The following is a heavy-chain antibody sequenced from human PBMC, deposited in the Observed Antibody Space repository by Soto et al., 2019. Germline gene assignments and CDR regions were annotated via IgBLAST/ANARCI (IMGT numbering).Heavy chain of an antibody. CDR3: ARFVAGGCSGGSCYTDY. CDR1: GDSVSSNSAA. J-gene: IGHJ4*02. V-gene: IGHV6-1*01. Sequence: PSQTLSLTCAISGDSVSSNSAAWNWIRQSPSRGLEWLGRTYYRSKWYNDYAVSVKSRITINPDTSKNQFSLQLNSVTPEDTAVYYCARFVAGGCSGGSCYTDYWGQGALVTVSS. D-gene: IGHD2-15*01. CDR2: TYYRSKWYN.